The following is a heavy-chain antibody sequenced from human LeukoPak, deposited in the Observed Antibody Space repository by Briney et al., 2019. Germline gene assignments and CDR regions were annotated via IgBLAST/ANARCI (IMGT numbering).Heavy chain of an antibody. D-gene: IGHD1-26*01. CDR2: INSDGSTT. CDR1: GFTFNSYW. V-gene: IGHV3-74*01. CDR3: ARGYSGSYRVDY. Sequence: GGSLRLSCAASGFTFNSYWMHWVRQAPGKGLVWVSRINSDGSTTTYADSVKGRFTISRDNAKNTLYLQMNSLRAEDTAVYYCARGYSGSYRVDYWGQGTLVTVSS. J-gene: IGHJ4*02.